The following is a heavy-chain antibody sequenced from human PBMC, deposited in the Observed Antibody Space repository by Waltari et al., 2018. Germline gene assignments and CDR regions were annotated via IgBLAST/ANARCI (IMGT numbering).Heavy chain of an antibody. CDR2: IYYTGST. CDR1: GGSISGFY. Sequence: QVQLQESGPSLLKPSEPLSLICTVSGGSISGFYWSWVRPPPGQGLDWIGYIYYTGSTNFNPSLKSRVTMSVDTSKNQLSLKLSSVTAADTAVYYCARGGGGDWEWFDPWGQGTLVAVSS. D-gene: IGHD2-21*02. V-gene: IGHV4-59*01. J-gene: IGHJ5*02. CDR3: ARGGGGDWEWFDP.